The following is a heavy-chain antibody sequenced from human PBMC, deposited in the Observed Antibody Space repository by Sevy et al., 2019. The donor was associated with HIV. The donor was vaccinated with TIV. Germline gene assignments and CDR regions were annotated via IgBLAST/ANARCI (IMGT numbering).Heavy chain of an antibody. Sequence: GGSLRLSCAASGFSFSSYSMNWVRQAPGKGLEWVSYISRSSSTIYYADSVKGRFTISRDNGKNSLYLQMNSLRDEDTAVYYCARDHGDYGRGYYYYYGMDVWGQETTVTVSS. CDR1: GFSFSSYS. CDR2: ISRSSSTI. V-gene: IGHV3-48*02. D-gene: IGHD4-17*01. CDR3: ARDHGDYGRGYYYYYGMDV. J-gene: IGHJ6*02.